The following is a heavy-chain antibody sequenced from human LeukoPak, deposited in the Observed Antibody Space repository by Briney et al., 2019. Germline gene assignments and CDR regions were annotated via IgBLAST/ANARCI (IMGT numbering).Heavy chain of an antibody. Sequence: GGSLRLSCAASGFTFSGSAMHWVRQAPGKGLEWVGRIRSKANSYATAYAASVKGRFTISRDDSKNTAYLQMNSLKTEDTAVYYCTSLITMVRGETDYWGQGTLVTVSS. CDR1: GFTFSGSA. CDR3: TSLITMVRGETDY. CDR2: IRSKANSYAT. V-gene: IGHV3-73*01. J-gene: IGHJ4*02. D-gene: IGHD3-10*01.